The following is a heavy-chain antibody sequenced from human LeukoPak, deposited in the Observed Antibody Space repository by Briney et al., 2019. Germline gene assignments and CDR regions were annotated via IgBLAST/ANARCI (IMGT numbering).Heavy chain of an antibody. D-gene: IGHD3-22*01. J-gene: IGHJ4*02. Sequence: GGPLRLSCAASGFTFSTYAMSWVRQAPGKGLEWVSCINGRGVSTYYADSVKGRFTISRDNSKNTLYLQMSSLRADDTAIYYCAREAYYDCSGSLDYWGQGTLVTVSS. CDR1: GFTFSTYA. V-gene: IGHV3-23*01. CDR2: INGRGVST. CDR3: AREAYYDCSGSLDY.